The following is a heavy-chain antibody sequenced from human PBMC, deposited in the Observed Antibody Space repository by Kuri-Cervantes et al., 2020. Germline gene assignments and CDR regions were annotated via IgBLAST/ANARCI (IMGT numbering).Heavy chain of an antibody. CDR2: IIPIFGIA. CDR3: ARVDSICTGPYGMDV. D-gene: IGHD2-8*01. Sequence: SVKVSCKASGYTFTSYDINWVRQAPGQGLEWMGGIIPIFGIANYAQKFQGRVTITADKSTSTAYMELSSLRSEDTAVYYCARVDSICTGPYGMDVWGQGTTVTVSS. CDR1: GYTFTSYD. J-gene: IGHJ6*02. V-gene: IGHV1-69*10.